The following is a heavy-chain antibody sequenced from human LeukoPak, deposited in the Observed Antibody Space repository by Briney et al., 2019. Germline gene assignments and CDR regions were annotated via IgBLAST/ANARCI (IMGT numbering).Heavy chain of an antibody. CDR1: GYTFTSYG. CDR2: IIPIFGTA. Sequence: GASVKVSCKASGYTFTSYGISWVRQAPGQGLEWMGGIIPIFGTANYAQKFQGRVTITADESTSTAYMELSSLRSEDTAVYYCARDQRGLLRLGELSQSPRFAWGYYYMDVWGKGTTVTVSS. CDR3: ARDQRGLLRLGELSQSPRFAWGYYYMDV. D-gene: IGHD3-16*02. J-gene: IGHJ6*03. V-gene: IGHV1-69*13.